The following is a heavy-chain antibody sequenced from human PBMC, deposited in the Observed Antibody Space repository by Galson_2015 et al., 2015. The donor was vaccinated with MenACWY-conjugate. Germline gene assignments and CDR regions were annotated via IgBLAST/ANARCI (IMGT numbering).Heavy chain of an antibody. J-gene: IGHJ5*02. CDR1: GITFSSYA. D-gene: IGHD6-19*01. CDR2: ISTTGGTT. Sequence: SLRLSCAASGITFSSYAMSWVRQAPGKGLEWVSSISTTGGTTYYADSVKGRFTISRDNSKNTLYLQMSSLRAGDTAVYYCAQGAVSRLFAPWGQGSLVTVSS. CDR3: AQGAVSRLFAP. V-gene: IGHV3-23*01.